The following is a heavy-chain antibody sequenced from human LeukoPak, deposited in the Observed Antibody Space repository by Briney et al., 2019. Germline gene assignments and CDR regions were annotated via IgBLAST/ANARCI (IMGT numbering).Heavy chain of an antibody. V-gene: IGHV3-48*02. Sequence: GGSLRLSCAASEFTFNSYSMNWVRQAPGKGLEWISYISSGSSTIYYADSVNGRFTISRDNAMNSLYLQMNSLRDEDTALYYCARGRAPHDYWGQGTLVTVSS. J-gene: IGHJ4*02. CDR3: ARGRAPHDY. CDR1: EFTFNSYS. CDR2: ISSGSSTI.